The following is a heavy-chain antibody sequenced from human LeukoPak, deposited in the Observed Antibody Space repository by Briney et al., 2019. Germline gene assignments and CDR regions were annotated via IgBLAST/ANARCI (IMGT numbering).Heavy chain of an antibody. J-gene: IGHJ4*02. CDR3: AKDGDDGDHIWDY. V-gene: IGHV3-23*01. Sequence: GGSLRLSCVASGLTFSSYGMSWVRQAPGKGLEWVSAISGSGGGTYYADSVKGRFTISRDNSKNTLYVQMSSLRAEDTAVYYCAKDGDDGDHIWDYWGRGTLVTVSS. CDR1: GLTFSSYG. D-gene: IGHD4-17*01. CDR2: ISGSGGGT.